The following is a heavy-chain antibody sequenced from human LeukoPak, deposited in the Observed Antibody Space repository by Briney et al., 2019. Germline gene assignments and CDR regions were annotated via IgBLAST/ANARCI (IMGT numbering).Heavy chain of an antibody. Sequence: GGSLRLSCAASEFTFSSYWMTWVRQAPGKGLEWVANINEDGRGTYYVDSVKGRFTISRDNAKNSVHLQMNSLRAEDTAVYYCATRRCSIAACRASSYRCFDFWGTGTTVTVSS. V-gene: IGHV3-7*01. CDR2: INEDGRGT. CDR3: ATRRCSIAACRASSYRCFDF. CDR1: EFTFSSYW. J-gene: IGHJ6*04. D-gene: IGHD2-2*01.